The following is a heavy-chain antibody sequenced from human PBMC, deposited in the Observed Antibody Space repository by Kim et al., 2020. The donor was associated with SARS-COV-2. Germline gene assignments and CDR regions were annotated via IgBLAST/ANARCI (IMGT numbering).Heavy chain of an antibody. Sequence: ASVKVSCKASGYTFTKYGVHWVRQAPGQSLEWMGWVNAGNGDTHYSPKFQDRVTITRDTSATTAYMELSSLRSEDTAVYYCASPSFCADGICPYYDYWGQGTLVTVSS. CDR3: ASPSFCADGICPYYDY. V-gene: IGHV1-3*01. D-gene: IGHD2-8*01. CDR1: GYTFTKYG. J-gene: IGHJ4*02. CDR2: VNAGNGDT.